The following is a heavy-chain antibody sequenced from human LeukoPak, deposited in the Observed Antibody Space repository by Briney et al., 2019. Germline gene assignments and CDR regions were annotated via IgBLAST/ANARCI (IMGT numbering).Heavy chain of an antibody. Sequence: ASVKVSCKASGYTLTSYYMHWVRQAPGQGLEWMGIINPSGGSTSYAQKFQGRVTMTRDTSTSTVYMELSSLRSEDTAVYYCARDSGYSGYDALYYFDYWGQGTLVTVSS. J-gene: IGHJ4*02. CDR1: GYTLTSYY. D-gene: IGHD5-12*01. CDR3: ARDSGYSGYDALYYFDY. CDR2: INPSGGST. V-gene: IGHV1-46*01.